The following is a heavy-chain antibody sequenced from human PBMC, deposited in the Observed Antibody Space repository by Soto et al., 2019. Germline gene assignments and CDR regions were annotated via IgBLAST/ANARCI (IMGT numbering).Heavy chain of an antibody. J-gene: IGHJ6*02. V-gene: IGHV4-30-4*01. CDR1: GGSISSGDYY. D-gene: IGHD3-10*01. CDR3: ARGTFYGSGSYARDYYGMDV. CDR2: IYYSGST. Sequence: SETLSLTCTVSGGSISSGDYYWSWIRQPPGKGMEWIGYIYYSGSTYYNPSLKSRVTISVDTSKNQFSLKLSSVTAADTAVYYCARGTFYGSGSYARDYYGMDVWGQGATVT.